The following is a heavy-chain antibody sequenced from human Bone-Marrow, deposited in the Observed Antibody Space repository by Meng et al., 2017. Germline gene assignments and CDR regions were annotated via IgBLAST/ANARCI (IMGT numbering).Heavy chain of an antibody. CDR2: ISGSGGST. CDR3: AVAVAGMAGDDAFDI. CDR1: GFTFSSYA. Sequence: GESLKISCAASGFTFSSYAMSWVRQAPGKGLEWVSAISGSGGSTYYADSVKGRFTISRDNSKNTLYLQMNSLRAEDTAVYYCAVAVAGMAGDDAFDIWGQGTMDTVSS. J-gene: IGHJ3*02. D-gene: IGHD6-19*01. V-gene: IGHV3-23*01.